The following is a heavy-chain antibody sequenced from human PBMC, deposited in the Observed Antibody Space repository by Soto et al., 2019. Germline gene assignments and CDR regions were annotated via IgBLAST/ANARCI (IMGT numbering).Heavy chain of an antibody. D-gene: IGHD3-10*01. J-gene: IGHJ6*03. CDR3: ARGLILSFGELSRRGGYYYYMDV. CDR1: GGSFSGYQ. Sequence: QVQLQQWGAGLLKPSETLSLTCAVYGGSFSGYQWTWIRQTPGQGLELIGEINDSGNINYNPSLKSRVTMLADTAKKQISLKLSSVTVADPAVYYCARGLILSFGELSRRGGYYYYMDVWCKGTTVTCSS. CDR2: INDSGNI. V-gene: IGHV4-34*01.